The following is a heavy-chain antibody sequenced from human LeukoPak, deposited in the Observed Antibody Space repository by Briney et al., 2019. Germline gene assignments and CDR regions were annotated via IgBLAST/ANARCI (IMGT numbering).Heavy chain of an antibody. CDR2: MNPNSGNT. CDR3: AKGPLYYYDSSGYSPPVY. CDR1: GYTFTTYD. D-gene: IGHD3-22*01. Sequence: GASVKVSCKASGYTFTTYDINWVRQATGQGLEWMGWMNPNSGNTGYAQKFQGRVTMTRNTSISTAYMELNSLRAEDTAVYYCAKGPLYYYDSSGYSPPVYWGQGTLVTVSS. J-gene: IGHJ4*02. V-gene: IGHV1-8*01.